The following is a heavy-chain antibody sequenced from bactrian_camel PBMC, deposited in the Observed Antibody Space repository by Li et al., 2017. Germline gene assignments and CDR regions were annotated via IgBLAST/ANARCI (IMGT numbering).Heavy chain of an antibody. V-gene: IGHV3S40*01. CDR1: GFTFSSYA. J-gene: IGHJ4*01. D-gene: IGHD3*01. CDR3: VAPQALYCATSSCYEDY. CDR2: INSGGGST. Sequence: VQLVESGGGLVQPGGSLRLSCAASGFTFSSYAMSWVRQAPGKGLEWVSAINSGGGSTYYADSVKGRFTISRDNAKNTVYLQLNSLKTEDTAVYYCVAPQALYCATSSCYEDYWGQGTQVTVS.